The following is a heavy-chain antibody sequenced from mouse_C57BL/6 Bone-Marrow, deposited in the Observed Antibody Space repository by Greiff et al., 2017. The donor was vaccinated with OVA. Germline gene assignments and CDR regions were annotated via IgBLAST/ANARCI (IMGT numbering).Heavy chain of an antibody. CDR3: TTFTTVVATRYFDV. D-gene: IGHD1-1*01. CDR1: GFNIKDDY. Sequence: VQLKESGAELVRPGASVKLSCTASGFNIKDDYMHWVKQRPEQGLEWIGWIDPENGDTEYASKFQGKATITADTSSNPAYLQLSSLTSEDTAVYYCTTFTTVVATRYFDVWGTGTTVTVSS. J-gene: IGHJ1*03. CDR2: IDPENGDT. V-gene: IGHV14-4*01.